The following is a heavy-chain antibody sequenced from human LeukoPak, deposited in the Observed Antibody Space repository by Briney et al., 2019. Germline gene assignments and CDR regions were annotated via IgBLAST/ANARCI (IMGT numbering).Heavy chain of an antibody. D-gene: IGHD6-13*01. V-gene: IGHV3-23*01. J-gene: IGHJ4*02. CDR3: AKVGSSSWYVPYYFDY. CDR2: ISGSGGST. Sequence: PGGSLRLSCAASGFTFSNVWMSWVSQAPGKGLEWVSAISGSGGSTYYADSVKGRFTFSRDNSKNTLYLQMNSLRAEDTAVYYCAKVGSSSWYVPYYFDYWGQGTLVTVSS. CDR1: GFTFSNVW.